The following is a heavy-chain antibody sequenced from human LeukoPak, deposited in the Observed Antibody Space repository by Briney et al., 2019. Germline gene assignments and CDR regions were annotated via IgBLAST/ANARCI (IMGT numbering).Heavy chain of an antibody. D-gene: IGHD1-1*01. CDR1: GFTFDDYA. CDR2: ISWNSGSI. J-gene: IGHJ4*02. CDR3: AKDGGTGTTPYYFDY. V-gene: IGHV3-9*03. Sequence: PGRSLRLSCAASGFTFDDYAMHWVRQAPGKGLEWVSGISWNSGSIGYADSVKGRFTISRDNAKNSLYLQMNSLRAEDMALYYCAKDGGTGTTPYYFDYWGQGTLVTVSS.